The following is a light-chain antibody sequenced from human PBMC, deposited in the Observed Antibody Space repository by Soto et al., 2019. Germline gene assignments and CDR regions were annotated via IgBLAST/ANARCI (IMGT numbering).Light chain of an antibody. CDR2: DSN. CDR3: ATWDSSLGGGV. V-gene: IGLV1-51*01. CDR1: SYNIGNNY. Sequence: QSVLTQPPSVSAAAGQKVTISCSGSSYNIGNNYVSWYQQFPGTAPKLLIYDSNKRPSGIPDRFSGSKSGTSATLGITGLQTGDEAVYYCATWDSSLGGGVFGGGTKLTVL. J-gene: IGLJ3*02.